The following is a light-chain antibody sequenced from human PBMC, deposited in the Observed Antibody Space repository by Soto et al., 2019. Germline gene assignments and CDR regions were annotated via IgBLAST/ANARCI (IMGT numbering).Light chain of an antibody. CDR3: SSFTSSITYV. Sequence: QSALTQPRSVSGSPGQSVAISCTGTSSDVGGYNYVSWYQQHPGKAPKLMIYDVNKRPSGVPDRFSGSKSGNTAYLTISGLQAEDEADYYCSSFTSSITYVFGTGTKVTVL. CDR2: DVN. J-gene: IGLJ1*01. CDR1: SSDVGGYNY. V-gene: IGLV2-11*01.